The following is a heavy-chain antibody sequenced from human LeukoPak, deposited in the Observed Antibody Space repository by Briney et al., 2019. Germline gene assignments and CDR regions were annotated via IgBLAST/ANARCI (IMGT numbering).Heavy chain of an antibody. CDR1: GFTFSDYY. J-gene: IGHJ4*02. V-gene: IGHV4-34*01. CDR3: ARLVFDY. CDR2: INHSGST. D-gene: IGHD2-8*02. Sequence: PGGSLRLSCAASGFTFSDYYMSWIRQAPGKGLEWIGEINHSGSTNYNPSLKSRVTISVDTSKNQFSLKLSSVTAADTAVYYCARLVFDYWGQGTLVTVSS.